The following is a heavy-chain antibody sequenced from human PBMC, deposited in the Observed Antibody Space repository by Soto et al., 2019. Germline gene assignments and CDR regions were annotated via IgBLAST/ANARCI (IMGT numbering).Heavy chain of an antibody. J-gene: IGHJ4*02. CDR1: GGTFSSYA. V-gene: IGHV1-69*12. CDR2: IIPIFGTA. CDR3: ATPTQWLERKDDY. Sequence: QVQLVQSGAEVKKPGSSVKVSCKASGGTFSSYAISWVRQAPGQGLEWMGGIIPIFGTANYAQKFQGRVTITADESTSTAYMELSSLRAEVKAVYYCATPTQWLERKDDYWGLGTMVTVSS. D-gene: IGHD6-19*01.